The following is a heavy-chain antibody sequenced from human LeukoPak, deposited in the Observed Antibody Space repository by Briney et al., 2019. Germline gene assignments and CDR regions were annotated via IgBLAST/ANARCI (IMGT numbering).Heavy chain of an antibody. CDR1: GFTFSVFW. CDR3: ARVVGGGLDY. CDR2: IKQDGSEK. V-gene: IGHV3-7*04. Sequence: GGSLRLSCAAFGFTFSVFWMSWVRQAPGKGLEWVANIKQDGSEKYYVDSVRGRFTVSRDNAKNSLYLQMNSLRAEDTAVYYCARVVGGGLDYWGQGALVTVSS. J-gene: IGHJ4*02.